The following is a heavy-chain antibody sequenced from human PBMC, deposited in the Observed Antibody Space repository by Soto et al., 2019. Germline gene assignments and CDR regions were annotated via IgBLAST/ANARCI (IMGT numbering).Heavy chain of an antibody. CDR1: GGSISGHS. CDR3: VRGRSYSVYDF. V-gene: IGHV4-4*07. CDR2: IYPSGSI. Sequence: SETLSLTCTVSGGSISGHSWVWIRQPAGKGLEWIGHIYPSGSISYNPSLRSRVTMSLDTSSNQIFLNLTSVTAADTAVFYCVRGRSYSVYDFWGPGTLVTVSS. D-gene: IGHD5-12*01. J-gene: IGHJ4*02.